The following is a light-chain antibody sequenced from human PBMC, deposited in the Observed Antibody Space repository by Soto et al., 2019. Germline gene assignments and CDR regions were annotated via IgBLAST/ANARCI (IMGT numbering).Light chain of an antibody. CDR3: GTWDSSLSVGV. CDR1: SSNIGNNY. Sequence: QSVLTQPLSVSAAPGQKVTISCSGSSSNIGNNYVSWYQQLPGTAPKLLIYDNNKRPSGIPDRFSGSKSGTSATLGITGLQTGDEADYYCGTWDSSLSVGVFGTGTKLTVL. CDR2: DNN. J-gene: IGLJ1*01. V-gene: IGLV1-51*01.